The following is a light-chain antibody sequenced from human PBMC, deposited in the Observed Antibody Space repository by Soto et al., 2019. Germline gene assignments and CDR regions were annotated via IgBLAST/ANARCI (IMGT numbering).Light chain of an antibody. CDR1: SSDVGGYNY. CDR3: SSYAGNNVV. V-gene: IGLV2-8*01. J-gene: IGLJ2*01. CDR2: EVS. Sequence: QSVLTQPPSASGSPGQSVTISCTGTSSDVGGYNYVSWYQQHPGKAPKLMIYEVSTRPSGVPDRFSGSKSGNTASLNVSGLQDEDEADYYCSSYAGNNVVFGGGTKLTVL.